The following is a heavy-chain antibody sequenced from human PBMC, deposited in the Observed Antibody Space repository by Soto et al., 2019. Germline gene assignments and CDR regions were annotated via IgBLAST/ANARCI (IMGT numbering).Heavy chain of an antibody. V-gene: IGHV1-3*01. Sequence: GASVKVSCNASGYTFTSYAMHWVRQAPGQRLEWMGWINAGNGNTKYSQKFQGRVTITRDTSASTAYMELSSLRSEDTAVYYCPRHRFITIFGVPYYFDYWGQGTLVTVSS. CDR3: PRHRFITIFGVPYYFDY. J-gene: IGHJ4*02. CDR2: INAGNGNT. D-gene: IGHD3-3*01. CDR1: GYTFTSYA.